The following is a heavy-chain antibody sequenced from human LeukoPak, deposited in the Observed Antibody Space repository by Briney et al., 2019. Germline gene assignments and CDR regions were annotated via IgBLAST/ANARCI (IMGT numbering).Heavy chain of an antibody. CDR1: GFTASSNY. CDR3: AREEGQSGGWFGWYFDL. J-gene: IGHJ2*01. CDR2: IYSGGTT. D-gene: IGHD6-19*01. V-gene: IGHV3-66*01. Sequence: GGSLRLSCAVSGFTASSNYMSWVRLAPGKGLEWVSIIYSGGTTYYADSVKGRFTIARDNSKNTVYLRMNSLRAEDTAVYYCAREEGQSGGWFGWYFDLWGRGTLVTVSS.